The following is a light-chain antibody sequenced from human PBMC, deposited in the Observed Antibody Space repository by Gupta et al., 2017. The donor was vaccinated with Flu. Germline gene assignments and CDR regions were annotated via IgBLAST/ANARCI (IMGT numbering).Light chain of an antibody. CDR2: EVS. Sequence: QSALTQPASVSRSPGPSITISCTGTSSDVGGYNYVSWYQQHPGKAPKLMIYEVSNRPSGVSNRFSGSKSGNTASLTISGLQAEDEADYYCSSYTSSSTLVFGGGTKLTVL. V-gene: IGLV2-14*01. CDR3: SSYTSSSTLV. J-gene: IGLJ3*02. CDR1: SSDVGGYNY.